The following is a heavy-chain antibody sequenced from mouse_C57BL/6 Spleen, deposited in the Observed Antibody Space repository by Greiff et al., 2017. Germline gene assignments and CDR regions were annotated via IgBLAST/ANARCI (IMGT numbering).Heavy chain of an antibody. CDR1: GYTFTDYY. Sequence: DVQLQESGPVLVKPGASVKMSCKASGYTFTDYYMNWVKQSHGKSLEWIGVINPYNGGTSYNQKFKGKATLTVDKSSSTAYMELNSLTSEDSAVYYCARETLTGTYYAMDYWGQGTSVTVSS. CDR3: ARETLTGTYYAMDY. CDR2: INPYNGGT. J-gene: IGHJ4*01. D-gene: IGHD4-1*01. V-gene: IGHV1-19*01.